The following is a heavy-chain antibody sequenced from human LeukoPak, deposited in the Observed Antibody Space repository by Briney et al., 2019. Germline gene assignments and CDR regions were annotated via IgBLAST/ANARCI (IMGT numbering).Heavy chain of an antibody. D-gene: IGHD3-22*01. CDR3: ARAVRDSSGYYEYYYYGMDV. CDR2: TYSGGST. Sequence: GGSLRLSCAASGFTVSSNYMSWVRQAPGKGLEWVSVTYSGGSTYYADSVKGRFTISRDNSKNTLYLQMNSLRAEDTAVYYCARAVRDSSGYYEYYYYGMDVWGQGTTVTVSS. V-gene: IGHV3-66*02. J-gene: IGHJ6*02. CDR1: GFTVSSNY.